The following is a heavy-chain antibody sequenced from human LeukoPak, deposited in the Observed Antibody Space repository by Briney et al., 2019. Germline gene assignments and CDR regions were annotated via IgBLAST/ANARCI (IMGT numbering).Heavy chain of an antibody. CDR2: ISGSGGST. CDR1: GFTFNDYY. D-gene: IGHD5-18*01. V-gene: IGHV3-23*01. Sequence: GGSLRLSCAASGFTFNDYYMSWIRQAPGKGLEWVSAISGSGGSTYYADSVKGRFTISRDNSKNTLYLQMNSLRAEDTAVYYCANSGYSYGYALGYWGQGTLVTVSS. CDR3: ANSGYSYGYALGY. J-gene: IGHJ4*02.